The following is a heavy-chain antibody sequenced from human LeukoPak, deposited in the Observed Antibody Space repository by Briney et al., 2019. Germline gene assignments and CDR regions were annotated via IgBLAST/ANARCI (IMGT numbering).Heavy chain of an antibody. CDR1: GFSFSDYY. CDR3: AGDRWFGRYLGNWFDP. Sequence: GGSLRLSCAASGFSFSDYYMSWIRQAPGKGLEWLSYISGNGTTIYYADSVKGRFTVSRDNAKNSLYLHVTGLRAEDTAVYYCAGDRWFGRYLGNWFDPWGQGTLVTVSS. J-gene: IGHJ5*02. CDR2: ISGNGTTI. D-gene: IGHD3-10*01. V-gene: IGHV3-11*01.